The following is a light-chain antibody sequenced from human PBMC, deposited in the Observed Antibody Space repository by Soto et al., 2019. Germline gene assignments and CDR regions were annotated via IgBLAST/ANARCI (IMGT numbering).Light chain of an antibody. CDR2: AAS. CDR3: QQSSSNTRT. J-gene: IGKJ2*02. Sequence: DLQMTQSPSSLSASVGDRVTITCRASQPISNYLNWYQHKPGKAPKVLIYAASNLHSGVPSRFSGTGSGTDFTLTISSLQPEDFATYYCQQSSSNTRTFGQGTKVDI. V-gene: IGKV1-39*01. CDR1: QPISNY.